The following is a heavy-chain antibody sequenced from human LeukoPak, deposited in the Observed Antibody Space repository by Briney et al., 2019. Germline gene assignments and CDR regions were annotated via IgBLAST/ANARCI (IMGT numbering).Heavy chain of an antibody. V-gene: IGHV1-18*01. D-gene: IGHD6-19*01. CDR1: GYTFNTYG. J-gene: IGHJ2*01. Sequence: ASVKVSCKASGYTFNTYGITWVRQAPGQGLEWMGWISAYNGNTNYAQKLQGRVTMTTDTSTSTAYMELRSLRSDDTAVYYCARGHSSGWWYFDLWGRGTLVTVSS. CDR3: ARGHSSGWWYFDL. CDR2: ISAYNGNT.